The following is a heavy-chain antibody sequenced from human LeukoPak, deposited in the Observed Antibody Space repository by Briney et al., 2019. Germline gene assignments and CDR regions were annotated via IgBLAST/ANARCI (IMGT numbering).Heavy chain of an antibody. CDR2: IRYDGSNK. CDR1: GFTFSSYG. V-gene: IGHV3-30*02. CDR3: AHSGILTGYYNSFDY. Sequence: GGSLRLSCAASGFTFSSYGMHWVRQAPGKGLEWVAFIRYDGSNKYYADSVKRRFTISRDNSKNTLYLQMNSLRAEDTAVYYCAHSGILTGYYNSFDYWGQGTLVTVSS. J-gene: IGHJ4*02. D-gene: IGHD3-9*01.